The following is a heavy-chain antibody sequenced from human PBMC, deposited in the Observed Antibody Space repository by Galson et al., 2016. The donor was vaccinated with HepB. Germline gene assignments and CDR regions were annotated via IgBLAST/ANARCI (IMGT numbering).Heavy chain of an antibody. Sequence: SLRLSCAASRFTFNMYTMTWARQAPGKGLEWVSSITPGSTYTPFADSVKGRFTISRDDAENSLYLHMNSLRAEDTALYYCARVVTPMAAANRGFGSWGQGTQVVVSS. CDR1: RFTFNMYT. V-gene: IGHV3-21*01. D-gene: IGHD6-13*01. J-gene: IGHJ5*02. CDR2: ITPGSTYT. CDR3: ARVVTPMAAANRGFGS.